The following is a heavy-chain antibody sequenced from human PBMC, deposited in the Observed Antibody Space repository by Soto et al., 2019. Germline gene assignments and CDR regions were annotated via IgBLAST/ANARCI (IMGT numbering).Heavy chain of an antibody. CDR3: ASVRGGYYYAMDV. CDR1: GGSISSSNW. D-gene: IGHD3-10*02. Sequence: QVQLQQSGPGLVKPSGTLSLTCTVSGGSISSSNWWSWVRQPPGKGLEWIGEIYHSGSTHYNPSLKSRVTISVDQSKNLFSLQLSSVTAADTAVYYCASVRGGYYYAMDVWGQGTTVTVSS. J-gene: IGHJ6*02. V-gene: IGHV4-4*02. CDR2: IYHSGST.